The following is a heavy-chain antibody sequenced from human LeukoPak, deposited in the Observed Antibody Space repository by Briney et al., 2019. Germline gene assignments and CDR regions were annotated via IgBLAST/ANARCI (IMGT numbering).Heavy chain of an antibody. CDR3: ARSGTIFGVVIIPDWGWFDP. CDR2: ISAYNGNT. CDR1: GYTFTSYG. V-gene: IGHV1-18*01. J-gene: IGHJ5*02. Sequence: ASVKVSCKASGYTFTSYGISWVRQAPGQGLEWMGRISAYNGNTNYAQKLQGRVTMTTDTSTSTAYMELRSLRSDDTAVYYCARSGTIFGVVIIPDWGWFDPWGQGTLVTVSS. D-gene: IGHD3-3*01.